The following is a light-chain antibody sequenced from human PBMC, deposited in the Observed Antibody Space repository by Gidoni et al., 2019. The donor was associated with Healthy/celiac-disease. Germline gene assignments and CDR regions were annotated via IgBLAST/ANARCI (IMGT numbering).Light chain of an antibody. CDR2: LGS. J-gene: IGKJ1*01. CDR1: QSLLHSNGYNY. V-gene: IGKV2-28*01. Sequence: DIVMTQSPLSLPVTPGEPASISCRSSQSLLHSNGYNYLDWYLQKPGQSPQLLIYLGSNRASGVPDRFSGSGSGTAFTLKISRVEAEDVGVYCCMQALQTPWTFGQGTKVEIK. CDR3: MQALQTPWT.